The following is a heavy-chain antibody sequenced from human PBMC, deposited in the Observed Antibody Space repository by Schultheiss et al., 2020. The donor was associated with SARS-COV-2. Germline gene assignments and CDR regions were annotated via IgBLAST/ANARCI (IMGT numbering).Heavy chain of an antibody. CDR2: INPNSGGT. J-gene: IGHJ6*02. CDR3: ARGGSSSPPSYYYYGMDV. Sequence: ASVKVSCKASGGTFSSYAISWVRQAPGQGLEWMGGINPNSGGTNYAQKFQGRVTMTRDTSTSTVYMELSSLRSEDTAVYYCARGGSSSPPSYYYYGMDVWGQGTTVTVSS. CDR1: GGTFSSYA. V-gene: IGHV1-8*02. D-gene: IGHD6-6*01.